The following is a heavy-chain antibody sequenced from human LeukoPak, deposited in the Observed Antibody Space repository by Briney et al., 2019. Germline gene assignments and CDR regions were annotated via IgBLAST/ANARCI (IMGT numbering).Heavy chain of an antibody. CDR2: IWYDGSNK. D-gene: IGHD3-22*01. V-gene: IGHV3-33*06. CDR1: GFTFSNYG. J-gene: IGHJ4*02. Sequence: GGSLRLSCAASGFTFSNYGMHWVRQAPGKGLEWVAVIWYDGSNKYYADSVRGRFTISRDNSKNTLYLQMNSLRAEDTAVYYCAKGSYTMIVVPNPFDYWGQGTLVTVCS. CDR3: AKGSYTMIVVPNPFDY.